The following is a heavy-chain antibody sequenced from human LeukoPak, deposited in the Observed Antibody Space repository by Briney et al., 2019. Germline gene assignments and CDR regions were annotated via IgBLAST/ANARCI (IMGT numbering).Heavy chain of an antibody. J-gene: IGHJ6*03. Sequence: ASVKVSCKASGYTFTSYDINWVRQATGQGLEWMGWMNPNSGNTGYAQKFQGRVTITRNTSISTAYMELSSLRSEDAAVYYCARGGGAPYYYYYMDVWGKGTTVTVSS. CDR1: GYTFTSYD. D-gene: IGHD4/OR15-4a*01. V-gene: IGHV1-8*03. CDR2: MNPNSGNT. CDR3: ARGGGAPYYYYYMDV.